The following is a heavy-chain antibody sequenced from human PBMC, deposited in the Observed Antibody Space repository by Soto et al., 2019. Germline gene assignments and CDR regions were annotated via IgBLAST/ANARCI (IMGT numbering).Heavy chain of an antibody. CDR2: INFHSGTI. V-gene: IGHV3-48*02. CDR1: GFTFASEN. CDR3: AKSAGWFGGDSFDD. J-gene: IGHJ3*01. D-gene: IGHD3-10*01. Sequence: EALLEESGGGLVQPGGSLRLFCGASGFTFASENMNWVRQAPGKGLEWIAYINFHSGTIYYADSVKGRFTISRDNSHHSLYLYMNNLTDDDTAVYYCAKSAGWFGGDSFDDCGHATMVTVSS.